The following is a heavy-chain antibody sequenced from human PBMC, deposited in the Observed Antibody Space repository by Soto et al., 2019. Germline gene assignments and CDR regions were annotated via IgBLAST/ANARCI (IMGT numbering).Heavy chain of an antibody. CDR1: GGSISSSSYY. CDR2: IYYSGST. Sequence: SETLSLTCTVSGGSISSSSYYWGWIRQPPGKGLEWIGSIYYSGSTYYNPSLKSRVTISVDTSKNQFSLKLSSVTAADTAVYYCAIDSIVVVPAAMPVYYYMDVWGKGTTVTVSS. CDR3: AIDSIVVVPAAMPVYYYMDV. V-gene: IGHV4-39*01. J-gene: IGHJ6*03. D-gene: IGHD2-2*01.